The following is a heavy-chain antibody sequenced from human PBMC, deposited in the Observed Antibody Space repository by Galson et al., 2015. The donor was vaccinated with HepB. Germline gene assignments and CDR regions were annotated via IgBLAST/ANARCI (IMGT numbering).Heavy chain of an antibody. CDR1: GFTFSSYW. CDR3: ARDESTYYDFWSGYYTTEYFQH. Sequence: LRLSCAASGFTFSSYWMSWVRQAPGKGLEWVANIKQDGSEKYYVDSVKGRFTISRDNAKNSLYLQMNSLRAEDTAVYYCARDESTYYDFWSGYYTTEYFQHWGQGTLVTVSS. J-gene: IGHJ1*01. CDR2: IKQDGSEK. V-gene: IGHV3-7*03. D-gene: IGHD3-3*01.